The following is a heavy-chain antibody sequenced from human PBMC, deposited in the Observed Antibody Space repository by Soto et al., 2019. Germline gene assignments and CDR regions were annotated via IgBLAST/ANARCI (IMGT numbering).Heavy chain of an antibody. CDR2: INAGNGNT. V-gene: IGHV1-3*01. CDR1: GYTFTSYA. D-gene: IGHD1-7*01. J-gene: IGHJ6*02. Sequence: QVPLVQSGAEVKKPGASVKVSCKASGYTFTSYAMHWVRQAPGQRLEWMGWINAGNGNTKYSQKFQGRVTITRDTSASTAYMELSSLRSEDTAVYYCARDRKLELGMDVWGQGTTVTVSS. CDR3: ARDRKLELGMDV.